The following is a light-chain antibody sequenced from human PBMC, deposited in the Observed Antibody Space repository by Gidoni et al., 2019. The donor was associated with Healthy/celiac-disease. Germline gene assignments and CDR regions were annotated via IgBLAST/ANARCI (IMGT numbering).Light chain of an antibody. CDR1: SSNIGRNY. Sequence: QSVLPQPPPASDHPGQRVTISCSGSSSNIGRNYGYWYQQLPGTAPKLLIYRNNQRPSGVPDRFSGSKSGTSASLAISGLRSEDEADYYCAAWDDSLSGHWVFGGGTKLTVL. J-gene: IGLJ3*02. V-gene: IGLV1-47*01. CDR3: AAWDDSLSGHWV. CDR2: RNN.